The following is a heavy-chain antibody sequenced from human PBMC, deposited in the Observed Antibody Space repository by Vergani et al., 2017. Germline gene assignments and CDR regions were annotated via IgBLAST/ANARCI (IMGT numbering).Heavy chain of an antibody. V-gene: IGHV3-23*01. CDR2: LSASDRRT. D-gene: IGHD6-19*01. Sequence: EVQLLESGGGSAQPGESLRLSCAASGFTFIMRAMSWVRQAPGKGLEWVSTLSASDRRTHYADSVKGRFTISRDISKNTLFLHMNSLRPEDTAVYYCAKVGRSEVAGTFGAFDIWGQGTMVTVSS. CDR1: GFTFIMRA. CDR3: AKVGRSEVAGTFGAFDI. J-gene: IGHJ3*02.